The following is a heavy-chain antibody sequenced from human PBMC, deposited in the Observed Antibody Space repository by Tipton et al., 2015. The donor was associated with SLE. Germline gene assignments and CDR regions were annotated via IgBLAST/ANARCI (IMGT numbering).Heavy chain of an antibody. CDR2: INPSGGST. V-gene: IGHV1-46*03. J-gene: IGHJ6*02. D-gene: IGHD3-3*01. CDR3: ARVRGVYGMDV. CDR1: GYTFTSYY. Sequence: QSGPEVKKPGASVKVSCKASGYTFTSYYMHWVRLAPGQGLEWMGLINPSGGSTSYAQKFQGRVTMTRDTSTSTVYMELSSLRSEDTAVYYCARVRGVYGMDVWGQGTTVTVSS.